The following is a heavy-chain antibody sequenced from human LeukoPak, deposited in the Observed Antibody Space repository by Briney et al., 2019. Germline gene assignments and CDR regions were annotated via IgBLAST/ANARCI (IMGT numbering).Heavy chain of an antibody. J-gene: IGHJ3*02. Sequence: SVKVSCKASGDTFSRNTISWVRQAPGQGLEWMGRSIPILDMANYAQKFQGRVTITADKSTSTAYVELSSLRSEDTAVYYCARDGGAALSLDIWGQGTMVTVSS. CDR2: SIPILDMA. V-gene: IGHV1-69*04. CDR1: GDTFSRNT. CDR3: ARDGGAALSLDI. D-gene: IGHD3-16*01.